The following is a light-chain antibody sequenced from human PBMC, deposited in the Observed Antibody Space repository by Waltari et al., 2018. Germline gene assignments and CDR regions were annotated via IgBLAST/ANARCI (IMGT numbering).Light chain of an antibody. Sequence: DVQMTQSPPSLAASLGDRVTIPRWASQGVGHYLAWLRQKSGKAPESLIYAASTLQPGAQSTISGSGSGTHFTLTISSLQPEDLGTYYCQQYYSYPPTFGLGTKV. CDR3: QQYYSYPPT. V-gene: IGKV1-16*01. J-gene: IGKJ3*01. CDR2: AAS. CDR1: QGVGHY.